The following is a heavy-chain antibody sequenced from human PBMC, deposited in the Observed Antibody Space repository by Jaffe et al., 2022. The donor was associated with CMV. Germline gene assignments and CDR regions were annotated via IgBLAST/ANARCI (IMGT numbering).Heavy chain of an antibody. CDR1: GGSISSYY. J-gene: IGHJ6*02. Sequence: QVQLQESGPGLVKPSETLSLTCTVSGGSISSYYWSWIRQPPGKGLEWIGYIYYSGSTNYNPSLKSRVTISVDTSKNQFSLKLSSVTAADTAVYYCAGGYSYGTYYYYYGMDVWGQGTTVTVSS. D-gene: IGHD5-18*01. V-gene: IGHV4-59*01. CDR3: AGGYSYGTYYYYYGMDV. CDR2: IYYSGST.